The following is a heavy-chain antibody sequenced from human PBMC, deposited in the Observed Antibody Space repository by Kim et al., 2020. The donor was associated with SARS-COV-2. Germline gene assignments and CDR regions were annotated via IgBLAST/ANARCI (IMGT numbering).Heavy chain of an antibody. J-gene: IGHJ6*02. CDR2: ISYDGSNK. D-gene: IGHD1-26*01. V-gene: IGHV3-30*04. CDR3: ARGNSGSYLYGMDV. CDR1: GFTFSSYA. Sequence: GGSLRLSCAASGFTFSSYAMHWVRQAPGKGLEWVAVISYDGSNKYYADSVKGRFTISRDNSKNTLYLQMNSLRAEDTAVYYCARGNSGSYLYGMDVWGQGTMVTVSS.